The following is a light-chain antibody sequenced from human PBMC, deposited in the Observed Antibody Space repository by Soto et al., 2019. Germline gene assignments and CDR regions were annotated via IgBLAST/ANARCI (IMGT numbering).Light chain of an antibody. CDR3: SSYTSSSTSWV. J-gene: IGLJ3*02. CDR1: SSDVGGYNY. Sequence: QSALNQPASVSGSPGQSITISCTGTSSDVGGYNYVSWYQQHPGKAPKLMIYDVSNRPSGASNRFSGSKSGNTASLTISGLQAEDEADYYCSSYTSSSTSWVFGGGTKVTVL. CDR2: DVS. V-gene: IGLV2-14*01.